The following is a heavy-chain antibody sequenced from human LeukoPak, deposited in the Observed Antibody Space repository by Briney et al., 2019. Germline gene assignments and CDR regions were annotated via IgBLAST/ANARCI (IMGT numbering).Heavy chain of an antibody. V-gene: IGHV3-7*01. CDR3: ARSGWLDY. CDR2: IKQDGSEK. Sequence: PGKSLRLSCAASGFTFSTYAMSWVRQAPGKGLEWVANIKQDGSEKYYVDSVKGRFTISRDNAKNSLYLQMNSLRAEDTAVYYCARSGWLDYWGQGTLVTVSS. J-gene: IGHJ4*02. CDR1: GFTFSTYA. D-gene: IGHD6-19*01.